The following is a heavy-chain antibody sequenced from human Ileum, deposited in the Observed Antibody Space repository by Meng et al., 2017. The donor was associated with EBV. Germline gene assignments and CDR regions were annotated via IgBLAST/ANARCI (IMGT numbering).Heavy chain of an antibody. CDR3: ARNSESGSYIDY. V-gene: IGHV4-28*01. D-gene: IGHD1-26*01. J-gene: IGHJ4*02. Sequence: QVQPQESGPGLGKPSDTLSLTCAVSGYSISTTNWWGWIRQPPGKGLEWIGHIYYSGTTYNNPSLKSRVTMSIDPSKNQFSLKLSSVTAVDTAVYYCARNSESGSYIDYWGLGTLVTVSS. CDR2: IYYSGTT. CDR1: GYSISTTNW.